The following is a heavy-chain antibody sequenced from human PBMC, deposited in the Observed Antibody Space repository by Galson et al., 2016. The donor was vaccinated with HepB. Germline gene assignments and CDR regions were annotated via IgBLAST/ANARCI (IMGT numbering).Heavy chain of an antibody. D-gene: IGHD4-23*01. Sequence: SLRLSCAVSGLIISTNYMSWVRQAPGSGLEWVSVIYVDSVKGRFTISRDNGKKSLYLQMNSLRAEDTAVYYCASLSVGPSIDYWGQGTLVTVSS. CDR1: GLIISTNY. J-gene: IGHJ4*02. V-gene: IGHV3-69-1*01. CDR3: ASLSVGPSIDY. CDR2: IY.